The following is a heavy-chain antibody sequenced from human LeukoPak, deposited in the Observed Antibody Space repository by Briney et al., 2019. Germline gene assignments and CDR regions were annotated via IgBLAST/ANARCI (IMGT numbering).Heavy chain of an antibody. CDR3: AKRSGYEPGDECFDP. D-gene: IGHD5-12*01. CDR2: ISGSGGST. Sequence: GESLRLSCAASGVTFSSYARSWVRQPPGKGLEWVAAISGSGGSTYNPYSEKGRFTIARDNSKQTPYLQINSLTADATVFYYCAKRSGYEPGDECFDPWGQGTLVTVSS. CDR1: GVTFSSYA. V-gene: IGHV3-23*01. J-gene: IGHJ5*02.